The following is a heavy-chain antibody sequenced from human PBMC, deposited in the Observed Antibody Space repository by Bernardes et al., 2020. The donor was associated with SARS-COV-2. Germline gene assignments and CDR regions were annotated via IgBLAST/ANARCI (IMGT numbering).Heavy chain of an antibody. CDR1: GDSAPSNSGA. Sequence: SQTLSLTCSISGDSAPSNSGAWNWIRQSPSRGLEWLGRTYYRSKWYKDYAPSVKSRITINPDTSQNQFSLQLKSVTPEDTAIYYCAITKGYCSSTTCYADTFDIWGQGTVVTVSS. D-gene: IGHD2-2*01. CDR2: TYYRSKWYK. CDR3: AITKGYCSSTTCYADTFDI. V-gene: IGHV6-1*01. J-gene: IGHJ3*02.